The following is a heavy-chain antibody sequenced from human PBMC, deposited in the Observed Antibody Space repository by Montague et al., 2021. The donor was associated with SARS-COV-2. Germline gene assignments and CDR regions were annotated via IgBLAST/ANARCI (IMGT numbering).Heavy chain of an antibody. D-gene: IGHD2-2*01. V-gene: IGHV6-1*01. CDR3: ARIPVGSKYYFDF. CDR2: TYYRPKWYN. Sequence: CAISGDSVSSNIATWNSVKQSPSLDLEWLGRTYYRPKWYNDYAGSVKSRITIDPNTSKHQFSLHLNSVTPEDTAVYYCARIPVGSKYYFDFWGQGTLVTVSS. CDR1: GDSVSSNIAT. J-gene: IGHJ4*02.